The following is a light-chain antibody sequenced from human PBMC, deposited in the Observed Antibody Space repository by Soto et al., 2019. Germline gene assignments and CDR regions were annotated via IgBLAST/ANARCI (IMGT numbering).Light chain of an antibody. CDR1: SSDVGGYNY. Sequence: QSALTQPPSASGSPGQSVTISCTGTSSDVGGYNYVSWYQQHPGKAPKLIIYEDTKRPSGVPDRFTGSNSGNTASLTVSGLKAEDEADYYCRSYAGSNNWAVFGGGTKLTVL. J-gene: IGLJ3*02. CDR2: EDT. V-gene: IGLV2-8*01. CDR3: RSYAGSNNWAV.